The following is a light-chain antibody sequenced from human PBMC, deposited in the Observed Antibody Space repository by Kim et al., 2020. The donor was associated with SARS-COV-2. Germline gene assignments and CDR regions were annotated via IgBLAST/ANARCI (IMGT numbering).Light chain of an antibody. CDR3: QQYNNFPT. CDR2: NAA. V-gene: IGKV3-15*01. Sequence: EIVMTQSPATLSASPGERATLTCRASQGIASNLAWYQQKPGQPPRLLIYNAATRTTGIPARFSGSGAGAEYTLTISSLQSEDFAVYYCQQYNNFPTFGGGNKVDIK. CDR1: QGIASN. J-gene: IGKJ4*01.